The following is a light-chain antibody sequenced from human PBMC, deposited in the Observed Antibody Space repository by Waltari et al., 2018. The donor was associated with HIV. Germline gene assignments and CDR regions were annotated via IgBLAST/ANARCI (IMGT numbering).Light chain of an antibody. V-gene: IGLV2-8*01. Sequence: QSALAQPPSASVSPGQSVTISCTGTSRDVGGYTYVSWYQQHPGKAPKLMIDEVSKRPSGVPDRFSGSKSGNAASLTVSGLQAEDEADYYCSSYAGSNNVIFGGGTKLTVL. J-gene: IGLJ2*01. CDR1: SRDVGGYTY. CDR2: EVS. CDR3: SSYAGSNNVI.